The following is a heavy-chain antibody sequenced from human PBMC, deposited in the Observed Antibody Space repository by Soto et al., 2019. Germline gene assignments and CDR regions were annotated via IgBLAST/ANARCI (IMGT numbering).Heavy chain of an antibody. CDR1: GGSISSHY. J-gene: IGHJ4*02. CDR3: ARFISVAGTFDY. Sequence: SETLSLTCTVSGGSISSHYWSWIRQPPGKGLEWIGYIYYSGSTNYNPSLKSRVTISVDTSKNQFSLKLSSVAAADTAVYYCARFISVAGTFDYWGQGTLVTVSS. CDR2: IYYSGST. V-gene: IGHV4-59*11. D-gene: IGHD6-19*01.